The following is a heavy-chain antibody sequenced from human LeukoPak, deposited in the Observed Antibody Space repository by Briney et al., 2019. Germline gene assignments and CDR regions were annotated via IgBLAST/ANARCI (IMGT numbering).Heavy chain of an antibody. CDR1: GYSISSGYY. CDR2: IYHSGIT. Sequence: SETLSLTCIVSGYSISSGYYWGWIRQPPGKGLEWIGNIYHSGITYYNLYNPSLKSRVIISVDTSKNHFSLKLSSVTAADTAVYFCATLLSSSYYFDYWGQGTLVTVSS. D-gene: IGHD3-10*02. J-gene: IGHJ4*02. V-gene: IGHV4-38-2*02. CDR3: ATLLSSSYYFDY.